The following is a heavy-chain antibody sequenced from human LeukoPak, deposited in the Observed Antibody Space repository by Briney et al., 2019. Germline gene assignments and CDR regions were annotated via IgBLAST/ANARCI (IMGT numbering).Heavy chain of an antibody. J-gene: IGHJ4*02. CDR1: GFXFSSYG. Sequence: PGGSLRLSCAASGFXFSSYGIHWVRQAPGKGLEWVAVISYDGSNKYYADSVKGRFTISRDNSKNTLYLQMNSLRAEDTAVYYCAKGGSMIVVVIADYWGQGTLVTVSS. V-gene: IGHV3-30*18. CDR2: ISYDGSNK. CDR3: AKGGSMIVVVIADY. D-gene: IGHD3-22*01.